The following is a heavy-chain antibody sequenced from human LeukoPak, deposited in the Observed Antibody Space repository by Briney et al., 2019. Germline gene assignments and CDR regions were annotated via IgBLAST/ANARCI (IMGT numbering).Heavy chain of an antibody. D-gene: IGHD6-19*01. CDR3: AKFIGSSGRSPSYYYYYMPV. CDR2: ISGSGGST. V-gene: IGHV3-23*01. Sequence: GGSLTPSCAASGFTFSSYAMSWVRQAPGKGLEWVSAISGSGGSTYYADSVKGRFTISRDNSKNTLYLQMNSLRAEDTAVYYCAKFIGSSGRSPSYYYYYMPVWGEGTTVTVSS. CDR1: GFTFSSYA. J-gene: IGHJ6*03.